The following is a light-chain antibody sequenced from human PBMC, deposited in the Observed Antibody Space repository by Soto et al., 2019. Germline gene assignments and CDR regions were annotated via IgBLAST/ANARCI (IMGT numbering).Light chain of an antibody. CDR1: QSISSY. Sequence: DNQMTQSPSSLSASVGDRVTITCRASQSISSYLNWYQQKPGKAPKLLLYGASSVQSGVPLRFSGSGSGTDVTLIISSLQPEDVATYYCEQTYSTTVIFGQGTRREI. CDR3: EQTYSTTVI. J-gene: IGKJ5*01. V-gene: IGKV1-39*01. CDR2: GAS.